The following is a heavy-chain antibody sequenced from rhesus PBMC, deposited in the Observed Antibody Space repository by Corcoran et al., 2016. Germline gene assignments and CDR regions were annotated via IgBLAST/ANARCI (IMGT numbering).Heavy chain of an antibody. V-gene: IGHV4-173*01. D-gene: IGHD4-35*01. CDR1: GGSISSNW. J-gene: IGHJ4*01. CDR2: ISGSGGST. Sequence: QLQLQESGPGLVKPSETLSLPCAVSGGSISSNWWSWIRQPPGKGLEWIGRISGSGGSTSYNPSLKSRVTISTDTSKNQLSLKLISVTAADTAVYYCARGWTTVSPFDYWGQGVLVTVSS. CDR3: ARGWTTVSPFDY.